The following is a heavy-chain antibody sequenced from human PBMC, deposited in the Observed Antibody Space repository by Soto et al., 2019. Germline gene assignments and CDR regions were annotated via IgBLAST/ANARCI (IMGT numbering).Heavy chain of an antibody. CDR2: IWFDGIKQ. V-gene: IGHV3-33*01. Sequence: QAQLVESGGGEVQPGKSLRLSCAVSGFTFSSHGMHWVRQAPGKGLEWVAVIWFDGIKQFYADSVRGRFTISIDSSNNILYLQMTNMRPEDTAIYYCARVGMDVWGQGTAVTVSS. CDR3: ARVGMDV. CDR1: GFTFSSHG. J-gene: IGHJ6*02.